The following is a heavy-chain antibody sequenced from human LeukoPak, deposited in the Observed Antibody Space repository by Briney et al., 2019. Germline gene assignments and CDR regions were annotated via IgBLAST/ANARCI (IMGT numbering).Heavy chain of an antibody. V-gene: IGHV1-2*06. CDR3: ARDLYGGNSISGY. Sequence: GASVKVSCKASGYTFTGYYMHWVRQAPGQGLEWMGRINPNSGGTNYAQKFQGRVTMTRDTSISTAYMELSRLRSDDTAVYYCARDLYGGNSISGYWGQGTLVTVSS. J-gene: IGHJ4*02. CDR2: INPNSGGT. CDR1: GYTFTGYY. D-gene: IGHD4-23*01.